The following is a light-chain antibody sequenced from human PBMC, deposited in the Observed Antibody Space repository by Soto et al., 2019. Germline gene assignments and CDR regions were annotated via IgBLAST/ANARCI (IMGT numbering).Light chain of an antibody. CDR2: DVS. V-gene: IGLV2-8*01. CDR3: NSFAGSAHVV. Sequence: QSVLAQPPSASGSPGQSVTISCTGTRSDVGAYNYVSWYQQHPGKAPKLIIYDVSQRPSGVPDRFSGSKSGNTASLTVSGLQAEDEAVYYCNSFAGSAHVVFGGGTKVTFL. J-gene: IGLJ2*01. CDR1: RSDVGAYNY.